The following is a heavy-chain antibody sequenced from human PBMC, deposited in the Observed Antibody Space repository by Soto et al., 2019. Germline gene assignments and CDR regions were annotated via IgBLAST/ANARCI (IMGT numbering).Heavy chain of an antibody. J-gene: IGHJ4*02. CDR2: ISSSSTTM. Sequence: EVQLVESGGGLVQPGGSLRLSCAASGFTFSSYSMNWVRQAPGKGLEWVSYISSSSTTMYYADSVKGRFTISRDNAKNSLYLQMNSLRAEDTAVYYCARGDDSSGYYSVYWGQGTLVTVSS. CDR1: GFTFSSYS. D-gene: IGHD3-22*01. CDR3: ARGDDSSGYYSVY. V-gene: IGHV3-48*01.